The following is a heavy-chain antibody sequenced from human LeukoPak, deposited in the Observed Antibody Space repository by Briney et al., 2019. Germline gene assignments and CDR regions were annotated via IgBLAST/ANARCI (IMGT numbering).Heavy chain of an antibody. J-gene: IGHJ4*02. D-gene: IGHD5-18*01. CDR3: ARQIRGYSYGYS. Sequence: KPSETLSLTCTVSGGSISSSSYYWGWIRQPSGKGLEWIGSIYYSGSTYYNPSLKSRVTISVDTSKNQFSLKLSSVTAADTAVYYCARQIRGYSYGYSWGQGTLVTVSS. CDR2: IYYSGST. V-gene: IGHV4-39*07. CDR1: GGSISSSSYY.